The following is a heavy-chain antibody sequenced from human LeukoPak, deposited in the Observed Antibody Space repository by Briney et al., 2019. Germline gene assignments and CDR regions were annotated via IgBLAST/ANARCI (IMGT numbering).Heavy chain of an antibody. D-gene: IGHD6-13*01. Sequence: PSGTLSLTCAVSGGSISSSNWWSWVRQPPGKGLEWIGEIYHSGSTNYNPSLKSRVTISVDTSKNQFSLKLSSVTAADTAVYYCARHAGADYSSWNYFDYWGQGTLVTVSS. CDR2: IYHSGST. V-gene: IGHV4-4*02. J-gene: IGHJ4*02. CDR1: GGSISSSNW. CDR3: ARHAGADYSSWNYFDY.